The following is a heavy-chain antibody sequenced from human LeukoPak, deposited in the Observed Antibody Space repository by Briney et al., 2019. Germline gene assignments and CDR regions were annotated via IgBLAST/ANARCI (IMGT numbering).Heavy chain of an antibody. CDR3: AKDPTMIVVVIPDY. D-gene: IGHD3-22*01. Sequence: GGSLRLSCAASGFTFSSYAMSWVRQAPGKGLEWVSAISGSGGSTYYADSVKGRFTIFRDNSKDTVYLQMNSLRAEDTAVYYCAKDPTMIVVVIPDYWGQGTLVTVSS. V-gene: IGHV3-23*01. J-gene: IGHJ4*02. CDR1: GFTFSSYA. CDR2: ISGSGGST.